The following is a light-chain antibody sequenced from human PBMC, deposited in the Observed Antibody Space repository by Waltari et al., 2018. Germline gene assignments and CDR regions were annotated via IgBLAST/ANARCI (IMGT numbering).Light chain of an antibody. CDR2: DSS. CDR3: HQYDTSPQT. CDR1: QNIRGAY. J-gene: IGKJ1*01. Sequence: EVVLTQSPGTLSFSPGERATLSCRASQNIRGAYLAWYQQRPGQAPRLLIYDSSIRATGIPDRFSGSGSGADFTLTISSLAPEDSAVYFCHQYDTSPQTFGQGTKVSIK. V-gene: IGKV3-20*01.